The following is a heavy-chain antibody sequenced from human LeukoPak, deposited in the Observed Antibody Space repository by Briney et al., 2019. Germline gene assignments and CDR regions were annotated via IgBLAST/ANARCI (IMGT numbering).Heavy chain of an antibody. CDR3: ESVVPAAQTPEFDP. CDR1: GGSISSSSYY. Sequence: SETLSLTCTVSGGSISSSSYYWGWIRQPPGKGLEWIGSIYYSGSTYYNPSLKSRVTISVDTSKNQFSLKLSSVTAADTAVYYCESVVPAAQTPEFDPWGQGTLVTVSS. CDR2: IYYSGST. J-gene: IGHJ5*02. D-gene: IGHD2-2*01. V-gene: IGHV4-39*01.